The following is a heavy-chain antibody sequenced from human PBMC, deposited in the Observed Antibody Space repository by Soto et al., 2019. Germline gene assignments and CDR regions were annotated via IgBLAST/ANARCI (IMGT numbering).Heavy chain of an antibody. D-gene: IGHD5-12*01. CDR3: TRDKRGYSGYEYYYYYYMDV. V-gene: IGHV3-49*03. Sequence: GGSLRLSCTASGFTFGDYAMSWFRQAPGKGLEWVGFIRSKAYGGTTEYAASVKGRFTISRDDSKSIAYLQMNSLKTEDTAVYYCTRDKRGYSGYEYYYYYYMDVWGKGTTVTVSS. J-gene: IGHJ6*03. CDR1: GFTFGDYA. CDR2: IRSKAYGGTT.